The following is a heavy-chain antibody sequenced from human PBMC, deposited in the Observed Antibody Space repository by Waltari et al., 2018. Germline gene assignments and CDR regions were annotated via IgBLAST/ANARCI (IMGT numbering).Heavy chain of an antibody. Sequence: QVQLVQSGAEVKKPGSSVKVSCKASGGTFSSYAISWVRQAPGPGLEWMGGIIPIFGTANYAQKFQGRVTITADESTSTAYMELSSLRSEDTAVYYCARVPIAAGGVTYYYYYMDVWGKGTTVTISS. CDR2: IIPIFGTA. D-gene: IGHD6-13*01. CDR3: ARVPIAAGGVTYYYYYMDV. CDR1: GGTFSSYA. J-gene: IGHJ6*03. V-gene: IGHV1-69*12.